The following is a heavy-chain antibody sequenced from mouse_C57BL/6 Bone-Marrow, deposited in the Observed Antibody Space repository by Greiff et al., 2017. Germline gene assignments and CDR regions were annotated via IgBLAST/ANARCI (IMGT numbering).Heavy chain of an antibody. D-gene: IGHD2-5*01. J-gene: IGHJ3*01. V-gene: IGHV1-4*01. CDR3: AREYYSNYLFAY. Sequence: GASVKMSCKASGYTFTSYTMHWVKQRPGQGLEWIGYINPSSGYTKYNQKFKDKATLTADKSSSTAYMQLSSLTSEDSAVYYCAREYYSNYLFAYWGQGTLVTVSA. CDR2: INPSSGYT. CDR1: GYTFTSYT.